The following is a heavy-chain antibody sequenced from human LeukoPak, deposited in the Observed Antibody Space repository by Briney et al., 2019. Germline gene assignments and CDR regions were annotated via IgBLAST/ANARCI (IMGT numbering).Heavy chain of an antibody. Sequence: ASETLSLTCSVSGGSVSSGTYYWTWIRQPAGKGLEWIGRIDTSGSTNYNPSLKSRVTILLDTSKNQFSLKLRSVTAADTAVYYCARDRSPGSWNWFDPWGQGTLVTVSS. J-gene: IGHJ5*02. CDR1: GGSVSSGTYY. D-gene: IGHD6-19*01. CDR2: IDTSGST. V-gene: IGHV4-61*02. CDR3: ARDRSPGSWNWFDP.